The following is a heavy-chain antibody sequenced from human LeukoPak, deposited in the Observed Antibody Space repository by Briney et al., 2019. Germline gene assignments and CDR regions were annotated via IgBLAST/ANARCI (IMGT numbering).Heavy chain of an antibody. CDR3: ARHGKQYYYGSGSYYFPFDY. J-gene: IGHJ4*02. CDR2: INHSGST. Sequence: SETLSLTCAVYGGSFSGYYWSWIRQPPGKGLEWIGEINHSGSTNYNPSLKSRVTISVDTSKNQFSLKVSSGTAADTAVYYCARHGKQYYYGSGSYYFPFDYWGQGTLVTVSS. V-gene: IGHV4-34*01. CDR1: GGSFSGYY. D-gene: IGHD3-10*01.